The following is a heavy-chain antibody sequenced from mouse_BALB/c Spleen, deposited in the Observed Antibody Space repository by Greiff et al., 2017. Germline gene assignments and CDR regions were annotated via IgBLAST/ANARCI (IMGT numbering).Heavy chain of an antibody. J-gene: IGHJ3*01. V-gene: IGHV5-6-5*01. CDR2: ISSGGST. Sequence: EVKVVESGGGLVKPGGSLKLSCAASGFTFSSYAMSWVRQTPEKRLEWVASISSGGSTYYPDSVKGRFTISRDNARNILYLQMSSLRSEDTAMYYCARWLLSAWFAYWGQGTLVTVSA. CDR3: ARWLLSAWFAY. D-gene: IGHD2-3*01. CDR1: GFTFSSYA.